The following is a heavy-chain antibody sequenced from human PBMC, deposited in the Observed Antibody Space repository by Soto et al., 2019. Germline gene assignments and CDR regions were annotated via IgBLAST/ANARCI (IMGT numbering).Heavy chain of an antibody. D-gene: IGHD2-21*02. J-gene: IGHJ5*02. CDR3: AREIVTAGGNNYFDP. CDR1: GGTVASSHW. Sequence: PSETLSLTCGVSGGTVASSHWWSWVRQSPGGGLEWIGNVYHTGDTNLNPSLQSRVTISVDKSNNQFSLRLNSLTAADTAVYFCAREIVTAGGNNYFDPWGPGTLVTVSP. V-gene: IGHV4-4*02. CDR2: VYHTGDT.